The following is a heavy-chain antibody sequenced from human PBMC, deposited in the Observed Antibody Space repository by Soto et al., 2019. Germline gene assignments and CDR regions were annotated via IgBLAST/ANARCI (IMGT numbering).Heavy chain of an antibody. D-gene: IGHD3-10*01. J-gene: IGHJ5*02. CDR1: GASVNVGDHY. Sequence: QVQLQESGPGLVKPSQTLSLTCTVSGASVNVGDHYWSWIRQYPGRGLEWMGYISYSGNTYYNPSLKGRITLILDMSKNQYSLKLTSVTAADTAMYYCAREEVAYFGSGSHNWLDPWGQGTLVTVSS. CDR2: ISYSGNT. CDR3: AREEVAYFGSGSHNWLDP. V-gene: IGHV4-31*03.